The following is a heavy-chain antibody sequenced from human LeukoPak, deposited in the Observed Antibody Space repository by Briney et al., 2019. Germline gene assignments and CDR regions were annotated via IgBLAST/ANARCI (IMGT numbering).Heavy chain of an antibody. CDR2: INPNSGGT. D-gene: IGHD5-18*01. J-gene: IGHJ4*02. CDR3: ARDKYSYGPNYFDY. V-gene: IGHV1-2*06. CDR1: GYTFTGYY. Sequence: ASVKVSCKASGYTFTGYYMHWVRQAPGQGPEWMGRINPNSGGTDYAQKFQGRVTMTRDTSISTAYMELSRLRSDYSAVSYCARDKYSYGPNYFDYWGQGTLVTVSS.